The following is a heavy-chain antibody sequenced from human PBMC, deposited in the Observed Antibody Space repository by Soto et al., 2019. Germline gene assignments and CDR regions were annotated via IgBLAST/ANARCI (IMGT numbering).Heavy chain of an antibody. CDR2: ISYDGSNK. Sequence: QVQLVESGGGVVQPGRSLRLSCAASGFTFSSYDMHWVRQAPGKGLEWVAVISYDGSNKYYADSVKGRFTISRDNSKNTLFLQMNSLRAEDTAVYYCARGLVPAADFDYWGQGTLVTVSS. D-gene: IGHD2-2*01. CDR1: GFTFSSYD. V-gene: IGHV3-30*03. CDR3: ARGLVPAADFDY. J-gene: IGHJ4*02.